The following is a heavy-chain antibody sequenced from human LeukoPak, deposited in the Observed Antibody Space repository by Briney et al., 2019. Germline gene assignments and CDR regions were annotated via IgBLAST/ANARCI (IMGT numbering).Heavy chain of an antibody. CDR3: ARVRSSDWFDP. CDR1: GGTFSNSA. J-gene: IGHJ5*02. D-gene: IGHD6-19*01. V-gene: IGHV1-69*06. CDR2: IIPIFDTA. Sequence: SVKVSCKASGGTFSNSAINWVRQAPGQGLEWMGGIIPIFDTANYAQKFQGRVTITADKSTYTAYMELSSMRSEDTAMYYCARVRSSDWFDPWGQGTLVTVSS.